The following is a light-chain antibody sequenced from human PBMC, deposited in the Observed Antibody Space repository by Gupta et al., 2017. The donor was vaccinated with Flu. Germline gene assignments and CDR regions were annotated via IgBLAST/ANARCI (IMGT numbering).Light chain of an antibody. CDR3: QQKET. V-gene: IGKV1-39*01. CDR1: QNIKHY. J-gene: IGKJ3*01. CDR2: AAS. Sequence: DNQMTQSPSSLSASVGDRVTITCRTSQNIKHYLNCYQQKLGKAPKLLIYAASNLQSGVPSRFSGSRSGTEYTLTISSLHPEDFATYYCQQKETFGPGTKVDI.